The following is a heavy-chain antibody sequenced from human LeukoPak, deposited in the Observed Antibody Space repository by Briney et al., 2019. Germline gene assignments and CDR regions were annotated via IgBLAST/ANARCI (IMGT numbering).Heavy chain of an antibody. CDR3: ARRIVGALGDAFDI. CDR1: GFTFSSYS. Sequence: PGGSLRLSCAASGFTFSSYSMNWVRQAPGKGLEWVSYISSSSSTIYYADSVKGRFTISRDNAKNSLYLQMNSLRAEDTAVYYCARRIVGALGDAFDIWGQGTMVTVSS. J-gene: IGHJ3*02. CDR2: ISSSSSTI. V-gene: IGHV3-48*04. D-gene: IGHD1-26*01.